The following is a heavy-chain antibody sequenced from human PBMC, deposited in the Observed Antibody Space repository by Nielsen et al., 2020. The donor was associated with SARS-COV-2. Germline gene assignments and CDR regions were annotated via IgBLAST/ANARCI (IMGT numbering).Heavy chain of an antibody. CDR2: IWYDGSNK. V-gene: IGHV3-33*01. CDR1: GFTFSSYG. Sequence: GGSLRLSCAASGFTFSSYGMHWVRQAPGKGLEWVAVIWYDGSNKYYADSVKGRFTISRDNANNFLFLHMNSLRDEDTAVYYCARDSRGGSYSSSWYFDNWGQGTLVTVSS. D-gene: IGHD6-13*01. CDR3: ARDSRGGSYSSSWYFDN. J-gene: IGHJ4*02.